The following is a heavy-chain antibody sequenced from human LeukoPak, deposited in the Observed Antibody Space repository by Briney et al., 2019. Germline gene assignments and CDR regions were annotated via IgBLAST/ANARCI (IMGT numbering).Heavy chain of an antibody. V-gene: IGHV3-66*02. CDR1: GFTVSSNY. Sequence: PGGSLRLSCAASGFTVSSNYMSWVRQAPGKGLEWVSVIYSGGSTYYADSVKGRFTISRDNSKNTLYRQMNSLRAEDTAVYYCARGADSYCGGDCYIDAFDIWGQGTMVTVSS. D-gene: IGHD2-21*02. J-gene: IGHJ3*02. CDR3: ARGADSYCGGDCYIDAFDI. CDR2: IYSGGST.